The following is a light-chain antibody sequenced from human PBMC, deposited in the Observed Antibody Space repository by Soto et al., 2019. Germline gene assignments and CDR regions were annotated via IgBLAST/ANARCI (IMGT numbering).Light chain of an antibody. Sequence: DIQMTQSPSTLSASVGDRVTISCRASQTISNWLAWYQQRPGKAPKLLIYAASSLQSGVPPRFSGSGSGTDFTLTISSLEPEDFAVYYCQQRMNWPLTFGQGTRLEIK. CDR2: AAS. V-gene: IGKV1-5*01. CDR3: QQRMNWPLT. CDR1: QTISNW. J-gene: IGKJ5*01.